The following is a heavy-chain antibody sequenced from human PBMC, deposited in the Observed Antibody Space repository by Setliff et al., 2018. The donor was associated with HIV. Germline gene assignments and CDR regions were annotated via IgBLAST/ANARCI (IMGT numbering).Heavy chain of an antibody. CDR3: VRGALLAAFDFDY. J-gene: IGHJ4*01. Sequence: ASVKVSCKASGYTFTDYYIHWVRQATGQGLEWMGWMNPNSGHTGYAHKFQGRVTMTRDTSISTAYMELSSLRSDDTAVYFCVRGALLAAFDFDYWGQGTLVTVSS. D-gene: IGHD3-10*01. CDR1: GYTFTDYY. CDR2: MNPNSGHT. V-gene: IGHV1-8*02.